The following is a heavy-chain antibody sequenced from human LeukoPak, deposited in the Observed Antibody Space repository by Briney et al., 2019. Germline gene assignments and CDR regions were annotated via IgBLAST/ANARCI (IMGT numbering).Heavy chain of an antibody. D-gene: IGHD3-9*01. CDR3: AREYYDILTGSNYYYYMDV. CDR2: ISSSSSTI. CDR1: GFTFSSYS. J-gene: IGHJ6*03. Sequence: GSLRLSCAASGFTFSSYSMNWVRQAPGKGLEWVSYISSSSSTIYYADSVKGRFTISRDNAKNSLYLQMNSLRAEDTAVYYCAREYYDILTGSNYYYYMDVWGKGTTVTVSS. V-gene: IGHV3-48*01.